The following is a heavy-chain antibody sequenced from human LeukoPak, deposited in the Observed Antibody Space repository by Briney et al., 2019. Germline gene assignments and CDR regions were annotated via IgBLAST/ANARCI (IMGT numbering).Heavy chain of an antibody. CDR2: ISGSGGST. Sequence: GGSLRLSCAASGFTLSSYAMSWVRQAPGKGLEWVSAISGSGGSTYYADSVKGRFTISRDNSKNTLYLQMNSLRAEDTAVYYCAKGGRFGELLFDYWGQGTLVTVSS. V-gene: IGHV3-23*01. J-gene: IGHJ4*02. D-gene: IGHD3-10*01. CDR3: AKGGRFGELLFDY. CDR1: GFTLSSYA.